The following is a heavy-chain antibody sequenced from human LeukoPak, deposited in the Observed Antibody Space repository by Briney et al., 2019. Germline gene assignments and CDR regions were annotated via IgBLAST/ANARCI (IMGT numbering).Heavy chain of an antibody. J-gene: IGHJ4*02. CDR3: STTVPNVVATMITDY. Sequence: RGSLRLSCAASGFTVSSNYMSWVRQAPGKGLEWASVIYSDGRTYYADSVKGRFTFSRDNSKNTVYLQMNSLRDEDTAMYYCSTTVPNVVATMITDYWGQGTLVTVSS. V-gene: IGHV3-53*01. D-gene: IGHD5-12*01. CDR1: GFTVSSNY. CDR2: IYSDGRT.